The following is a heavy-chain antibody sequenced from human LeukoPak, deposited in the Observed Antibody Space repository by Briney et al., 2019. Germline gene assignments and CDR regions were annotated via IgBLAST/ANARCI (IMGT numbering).Heavy chain of an antibody. CDR2: ISYDGSNK. J-gene: IGHJ4*02. CDR1: GFTFSSYA. V-gene: IGHV3-30*14. Sequence: GGSLRLSCAASGFTFSSYAMHWVRQAPGKGLEWVAVISYDGSNKYYADSVKGRFTISRDNSKNTLYLQMSSLRAEDTAVYYCVRRVASSFFDFWGQGTLVTVSS. D-gene: IGHD6-13*01. CDR3: VRRVASSFFDF.